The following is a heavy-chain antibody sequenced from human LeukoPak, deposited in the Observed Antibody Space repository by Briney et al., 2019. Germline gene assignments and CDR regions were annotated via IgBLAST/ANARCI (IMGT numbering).Heavy chain of an antibody. J-gene: IGHJ6*03. V-gene: IGHV3-23*01. CDR1: GFTFSSYA. CDR3: ARVLSYGDYGYYYYYMDV. D-gene: IGHD4-17*01. Sequence: GGSLRLSCAASGFTFSSYAMSWVRQAPGKGLEWVSAISGSGGSTYYADSVKGRFTISRDNAKNSLYLQMNSLRAEDTAVYYCARVLSYGDYGYYYYYMDVWGKGTTVTISS. CDR2: ISGSGGST.